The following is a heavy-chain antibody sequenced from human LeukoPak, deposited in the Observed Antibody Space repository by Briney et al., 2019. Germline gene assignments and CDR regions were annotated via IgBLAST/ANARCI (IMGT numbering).Heavy chain of an antibody. CDR1: GFTFSSYA. Sequence: PGGSLRLSCAASGFTFSSYAMSWVRQAPGKGLEWVSAISGSGGSTYYADSVKGRFAISRDNSKNTLYLQMNSLRAEDTAVYYCAKDRDVWGSLLDYWGQGTLVTVSS. CDR3: AKDRDVWGSLLDY. V-gene: IGHV3-23*01. CDR2: ISGSGGST. D-gene: IGHD3-16*01. J-gene: IGHJ4*02.